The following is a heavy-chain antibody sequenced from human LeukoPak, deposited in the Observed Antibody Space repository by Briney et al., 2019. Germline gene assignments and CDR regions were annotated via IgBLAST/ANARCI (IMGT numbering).Heavy chain of an antibody. V-gene: IGHV1-18*01. CDR1: GYTFTSYG. D-gene: IGHD2-21*02. CDR3: ARDRTPAYCGGDCSPDAFDI. Sequence: ASVKVSCKASGYTFTSYGISWVRQAPGQGLEWMGWISAYNGNTKYSQKFQGRVTITRDTSASTAYMELSSLRSEDTAVYYCARDRTPAYCGGDCSPDAFDIWGQGTMVTVSS. CDR2: ISAYNGNT. J-gene: IGHJ3*02.